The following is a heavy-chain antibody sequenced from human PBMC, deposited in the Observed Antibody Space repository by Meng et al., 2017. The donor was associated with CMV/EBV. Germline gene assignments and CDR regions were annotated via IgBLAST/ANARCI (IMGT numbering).Heavy chain of an antibody. CDR2: ISSSSSTI. J-gene: IGHJ4*02. D-gene: IGHD6-19*01. V-gene: IGHV3-48*04. CDR3: AKGFVLGRWLAALDR. CDR1: GFTFSRYN. Sequence: GESLKISCATSGFTFSRYNMNWVRQAPGKGLEGISYISSSSSTIYYADSVKGRFTISRDNARNSLYLQMDSLTAEDTAVYYCAKGFVLGRWLAALDRWGQGTLVTVSS.